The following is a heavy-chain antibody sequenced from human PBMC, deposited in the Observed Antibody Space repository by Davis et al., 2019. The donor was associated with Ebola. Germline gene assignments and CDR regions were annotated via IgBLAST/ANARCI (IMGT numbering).Heavy chain of an antibody. CDR2: IWYDGSNK. Sequence: GESLKISCAASGFTFSSYGMHWVRQAPGKGLEWVAVIWYDGSNKYYADSVKGRFTISRDNSKNTLYLQMNSLRAEDTAVYYCARDRWTGKYYFDYWGQGTLVTVSS. J-gene: IGHJ4*02. CDR1: GFTFSSYG. D-gene: IGHD1-14*01. V-gene: IGHV3-33*01. CDR3: ARDRWTGKYYFDY.